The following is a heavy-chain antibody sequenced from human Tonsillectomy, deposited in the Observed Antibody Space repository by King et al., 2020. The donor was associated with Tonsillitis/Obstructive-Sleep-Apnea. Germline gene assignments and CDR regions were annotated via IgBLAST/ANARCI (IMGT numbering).Heavy chain of an antibody. CDR1: GFTFIGYS. Sequence: VQLVQSGGGLVKPGGSLRLSCAASGFTFIGYSMNWVRQAPGKGLEWVSSISSSGYYIYSADSVKGRFTISRDSAKNSLYLKMNSLGAEDTAVYYCARDFGGYNYISRIDYWGQETRVTVSS. CDR2: ISSSGYYI. V-gene: IGHV3-21*01. CDR3: ARDFGGYNYISRIDY. J-gene: IGHJ4*02. D-gene: IGHD1-20*01.